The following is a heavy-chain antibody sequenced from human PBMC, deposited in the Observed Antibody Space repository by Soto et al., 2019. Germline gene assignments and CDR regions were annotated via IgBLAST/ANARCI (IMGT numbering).Heavy chain of an antibody. J-gene: IGHJ5*02. D-gene: IGHD3-22*01. CDR3: ARDLSPSYYYDSSGPTGWFDP. Sequence: QVQLQESGPGLVKPSQTLSLTCTVSGGSISSGDYYWSWIRQPPGKGLEWIGYIYYSGSTYYNPSLKSRVTISVDTSKNHFSLKLSSVTAADTAVYYCARDLSPSYYYDSSGPTGWFDPWGQGTLVTVSS. V-gene: IGHV4-30-4*01. CDR1: GGSISSGDYY. CDR2: IYYSGST.